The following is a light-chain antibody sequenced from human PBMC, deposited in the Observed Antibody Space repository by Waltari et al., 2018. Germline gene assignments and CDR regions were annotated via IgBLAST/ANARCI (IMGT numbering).Light chain of an antibody. CDR1: SSNIGAGYD. J-gene: IGLJ6*01. Sequence: QSVLTQPPSVSGAPGQRVTISCTGSSSNIGAGYDVHWYQQLPGTAPKLLISGNGNRPSGVPDRFSGSKSGTSASLAITGLQAEDEADYYCQSYDSSLSGSNVFGSGTKVTVL. CDR3: QSYDSSLSGSNV. CDR2: GNG. V-gene: IGLV1-40*01.